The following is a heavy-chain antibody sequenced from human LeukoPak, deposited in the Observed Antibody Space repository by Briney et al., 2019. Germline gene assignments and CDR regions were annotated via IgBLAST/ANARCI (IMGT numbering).Heavy chain of an antibody. CDR3: ARLLGQQLPMYYYYMDV. J-gene: IGHJ6*03. CDR2: INHTGST. Sequence: SETLSLTCAVYGGSFSDYYWSWIRQSPGKGLEWVGEINHTGSTKYNPSLKSRVTISVDTSKNQFSLKLSSVTAADTDVYYCARLLGQQLPMYYYYMDVWGKGTTVTVSS. CDR1: GGSFSDYY. D-gene: IGHD6-13*01. V-gene: IGHV4-34*01.